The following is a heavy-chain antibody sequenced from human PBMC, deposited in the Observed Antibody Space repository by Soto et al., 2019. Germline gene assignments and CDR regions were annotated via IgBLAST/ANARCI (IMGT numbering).Heavy chain of an antibody. J-gene: IGHJ6*02. D-gene: IGHD3-22*01. CDR3: TSPYYYDSSGYRYYYYYGMDV. V-gene: IGHV3-73*02. CDR2: IISNANSYAT. CDR1: GFTFSGSA. Sequence: EVQLVESGGGLVQPGGSLKLSCAASGFTFSGSAMHWVRQASGKGLEWVGRIISNANSYATAYAASVKGRFTISRDDSKKKVYLKMNRLKTEDTAVYYCTSPYYYDSSGYRYYYYYGMDVWGQGTTVTV.